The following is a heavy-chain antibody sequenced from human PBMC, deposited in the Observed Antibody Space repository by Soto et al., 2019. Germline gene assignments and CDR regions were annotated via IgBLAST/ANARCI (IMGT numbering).Heavy chain of an antibody. J-gene: IGHJ4*02. Sequence: EVQLLESGGGLVQPGGSLRLSCAASGFTFSSYAMSWVRQAPGKGLEWVSAISGSGGSTYYADSVKGRFTISRDNSKNTLYLQMNSLRAEDTAVYYCAKGSWPFRMIVVVITTPGYYFDYWGQGTLVTVSS. CDR2: ISGSGGST. V-gene: IGHV3-23*01. CDR1: GFTFSSYA. D-gene: IGHD3-22*01. CDR3: AKGSWPFRMIVVVITTPGYYFDY.